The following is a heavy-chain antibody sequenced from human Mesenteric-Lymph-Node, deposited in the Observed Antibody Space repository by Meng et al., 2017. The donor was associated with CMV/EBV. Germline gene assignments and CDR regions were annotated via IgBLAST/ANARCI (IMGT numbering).Heavy chain of an antibody. V-gene: IGHV1-24*01. J-gene: IGHJ4*02. CDR2: FDPEDGET. D-gene: IGHD3-22*01. CDR1: GYTLTELS. Sequence: ASVKVSCKVSGYTLTELSMHWVRQAPGKGLEWMGGFDPEDGETIYAQKFQGRVTMTEDTSTDTAYMELSSLRSEDTAVYYCATRTNYYDSSGYDYWGQGTLVTVSS. CDR3: ATRTNYYDSSGYDY.